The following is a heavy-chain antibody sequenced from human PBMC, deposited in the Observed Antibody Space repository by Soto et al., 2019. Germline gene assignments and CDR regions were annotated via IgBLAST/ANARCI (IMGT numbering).Heavy chain of an antibody. CDR1: GGSISSGDYY. D-gene: IGHD5-18*01. V-gene: IGHV4-30-4*01. CDR2: IYYSGST. CDR3: ASNRYGYTFYDY. Sequence: QVQLQESGPGLVKPSQTLSLTCTVSGGSISSGDYYWSWIRQPPGKGLEWIGYIYYSGSTYYNPSLKSRVXXXVXXSKNQFSLTLSSVTAADTAVYYCASNRYGYTFYDYWGQGTLVTVSS. J-gene: IGHJ4*02.